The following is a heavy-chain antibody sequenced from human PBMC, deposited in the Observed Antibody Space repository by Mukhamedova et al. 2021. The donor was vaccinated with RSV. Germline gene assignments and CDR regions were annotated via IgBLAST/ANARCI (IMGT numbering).Heavy chain of an antibody. V-gene: IGHV3-23*01. CDR3: AKGESSGSGSYDS. J-gene: IGHJ4*02. D-gene: IGHD3-10*01. Sequence: GDTTYYANSVKGRFTVSRDNSKNTLYLRVNSLRAEDTAEYYCAKGESSGSGSYDSWGQGTLVTLSS. CDR2: GDTT.